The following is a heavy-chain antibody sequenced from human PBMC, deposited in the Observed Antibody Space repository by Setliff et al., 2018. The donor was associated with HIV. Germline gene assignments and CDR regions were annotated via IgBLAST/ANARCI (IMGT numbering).Heavy chain of an antibody. CDR2: IRYSGTT. Sequence: SETLSLTCTVSGGSVSSKSFYWGWIRQPPGKGLEWIGSIRYSGTTHYNPSLKSRVTISVDTSNNQFSLKLRFVTAADTAVYYCVRGDYRIIAATGSGWFDPWGQGTLVTVSS. V-gene: IGHV4-39*01. CDR3: VRGDYRIIAATGSGWFDP. CDR1: GGSVSSKSFY. D-gene: IGHD6-13*01. J-gene: IGHJ5*02.